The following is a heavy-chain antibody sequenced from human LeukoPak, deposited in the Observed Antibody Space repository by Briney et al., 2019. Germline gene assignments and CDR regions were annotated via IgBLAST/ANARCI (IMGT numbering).Heavy chain of an antibody. V-gene: IGHV3-23*01. Sequence: GGSLRLSCAASGFTFSSYAMSWVRQAPGKGLEWVSAISGSGGSTHYADSVKGRFTISRDNSKNTLYLQMNSLRAEDTAVYYCAKDLRGGYSGYDPGAILEYWGQGTLVTVSS. CDR2: ISGSGGST. J-gene: IGHJ4*02. CDR3: AKDLRGGYSGYDPGAILEY. CDR1: GFTFSSYA. D-gene: IGHD5-12*01.